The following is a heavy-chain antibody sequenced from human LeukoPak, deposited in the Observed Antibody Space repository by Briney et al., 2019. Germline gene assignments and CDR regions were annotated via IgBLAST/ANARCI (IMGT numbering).Heavy chain of an antibody. J-gene: IGHJ4*02. CDR3: ARVLPYDFWSGPSPYYFDY. Sequence: SQTLSLTCTVSGGSISSGDYYWSWIRQPPGKGLEWIGYIYYSGSTYYNPFLKGRVTISVDTSKNQFSLKLSSVTAADTAVYYCARVLPYDFWSGPSPYYFDYWGQGTLVTVSS. CDR2: IYYSGST. CDR1: GGSISSGDYY. V-gene: IGHV4-30-4*08. D-gene: IGHD3-3*01.